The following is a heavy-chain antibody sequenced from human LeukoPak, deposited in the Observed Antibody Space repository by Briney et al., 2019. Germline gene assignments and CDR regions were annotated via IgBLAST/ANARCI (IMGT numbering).Heavy chain of an antibody. CDR3: ARARYPDIRGYYYFGY. CDR1: GYTFTSYY. Sequence: ASVKVSCKASGYTFTSYYMHWVRQAPGQGLEWMGIINPSGGSTSYAQKFQGRVTMTRDTSTSTVYMELSSLRSEDTAVYYCARARYPDIRGYYYFGYWGQGTLVTDSS. CDR2: INPSGGST. V-gene: IGHV1-46*01. J-gene: IGHJ4*02. D-gene: IGHD3-22*01.